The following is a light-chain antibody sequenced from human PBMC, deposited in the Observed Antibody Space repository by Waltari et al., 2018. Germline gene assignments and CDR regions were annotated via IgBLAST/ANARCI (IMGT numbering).Light chain of an antibody. CDR2: LAS. V-gene: IGKV1-33*01. Sequence: IQMTQSPSSLSTSVGDRVNISCQASSDIAKNLHWYQQKPGNAPKLLIYLASNLETGVPSRFSGSGSGTDFTFTISTLQPEDVATYYCQQHDRQPYTFGQGTEL. J-gene: IGKJ2*01. CDR3: QQHDRQPYT. CDR1: SDIAKN.